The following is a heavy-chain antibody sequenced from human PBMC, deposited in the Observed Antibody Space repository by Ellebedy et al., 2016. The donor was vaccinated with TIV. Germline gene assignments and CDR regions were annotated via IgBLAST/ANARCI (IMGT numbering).Heavy chain of an antibody. CDR3: GRVSSSGHSQPIYGIDV. CDR1: GGSFSGYY. D-gene: IGHD3-10*01. Sequence: MPSETLSLTCAAYGGSFSGYYWSWIRQPPGKGLEWIGEINHSGSTNYNPSLKSPLTISVDTYRSQFSLKLSSVTAADTAVYYCGRVSSSGHSQPIYGIDVWGQGTTVTVSS. V-gene: IGHV4-34*01. CDR2: INHSGST. J-gene: IGHJ6*02.